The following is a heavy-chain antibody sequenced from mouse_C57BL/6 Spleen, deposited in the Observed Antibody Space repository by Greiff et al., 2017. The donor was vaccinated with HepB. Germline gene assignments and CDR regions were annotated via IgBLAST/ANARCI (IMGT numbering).Heavy chain of an antibody. CDR1: GYTFTDYY. Sequence: VHLVESGPELVKPGASVKISCKASGYTFTDYYINWVKQRPGQGLEWIGWIYPGSGNTKYNEKFKGKATLTVDTSSSTAYMQLSSLTSEDSAVYFCARDLVFITTVVAFDYWGQGTTLTVSS. J-gene: IGHJ2*01. D-gene: IGHD1-1*01. V-gene: IGHV1-84*01. CDR2: IYPGSGNT. CDR3: ARDLVFITTVVAFDY.